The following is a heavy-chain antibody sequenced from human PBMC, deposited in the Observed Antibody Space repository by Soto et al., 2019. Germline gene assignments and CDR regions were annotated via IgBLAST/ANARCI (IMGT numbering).Heavy chain of an antibody. Sequence: SVKVSCKASGGTFSSYAISWVRQAPGQGLEWMGGIIPIFGTANYAQKFQGRVTITADESTSTAYMELSSLRSEDTAVYYCASSGYCSGGSCSYPQYYYGMDVWGQGTTVTVSS. CDR1: GGTFSSYA. J-gene: IGHJ6*02. D-gene: IGHD2-15*01. CDR3: ASSGYCSGGSCSYPQYYYGMDV. CDR2: IIPIFGTA. V-gene: IGHV1-69*13.